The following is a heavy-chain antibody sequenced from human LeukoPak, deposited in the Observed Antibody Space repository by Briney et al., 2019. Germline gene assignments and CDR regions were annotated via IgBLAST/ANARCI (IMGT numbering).Heavy chain of an antibody. Sequence: GGSLRLSCAASGFTFSSYAMHWVRQAPGKGLEWVAVISYDGSNKYYADSVKGRFTISRDNSKNTLYLQMNSQRAEDTAVYYCARVLKSARHSSTYYYYGMDVWGQGTTVTVSS. CDR1: GFTFSSYA. V-gene: IGHV3-30-3*01. J-gene: IGHJ6*02. CDR3: ARVLKSARHSSTYYYYGMDV. D-gene: IGHD2-15*01. CDR2: ISYDGSNK.